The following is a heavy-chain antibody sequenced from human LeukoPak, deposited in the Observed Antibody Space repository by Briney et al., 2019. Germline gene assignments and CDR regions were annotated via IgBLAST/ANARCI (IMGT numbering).Heavy chain of an antibody. D-gene: IGHD6-13*01. Sequence: GESLKISCKGSEYSCTTHWIGWVRQMPGKGLELMGIIYHGDSDPRYGPSFQGQVTISADESFSTAYLQWSSLKSSDSAIYYCATTSTQVAAVGSDAFDIWGQGTLVTVSS. CDR1: EYSCTTHW. CDR2: IYHGDSDP. V-gene: IGHV5-51*01. CDR3: ATTSTQVAAVGSDAFDI. J-gene: IGHJ3*02.